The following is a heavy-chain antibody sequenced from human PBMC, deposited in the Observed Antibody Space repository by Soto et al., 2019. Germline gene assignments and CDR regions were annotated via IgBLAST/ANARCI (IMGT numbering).Heavy chain of an antibody. Sequence: PSETLSLTCTVSGGSISSYYWSWIRQPPGKGLEWIGYIYYSGSTNYNPSLKSRVTISVDTSKNQFSLKLSSVTAADTAVYYCARAVVVPAAMDNWFGPWGQGTLVTVSS. CDR1: GGSISSYY. J-gene: IGHJ5*02. CDR3: ARAVVVPAAMDNWFGP. CDR2: IYYSGST. V-gene: IGHV4-59*01. D-gene: IGHD2-2*01.